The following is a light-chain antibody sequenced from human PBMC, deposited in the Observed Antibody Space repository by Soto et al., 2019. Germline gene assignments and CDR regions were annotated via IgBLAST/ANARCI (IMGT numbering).Light chain of an antibody. CDR3: KQYYDWPTIT. CDR1: ESVRSN. Sequence: EIVMTQSPATLSVPPGDRATLSCRASESVRSNLAWYQQKPGQAPRLLIHGASIRAADIPDRFSGSGSGTEFTLTISTLQSEDFAVYYCKQYYDWPTITFGQGTRLE. J-gene: IGKJ5*01. V-gene: IGKV3-15*01. CDR2: GAS.